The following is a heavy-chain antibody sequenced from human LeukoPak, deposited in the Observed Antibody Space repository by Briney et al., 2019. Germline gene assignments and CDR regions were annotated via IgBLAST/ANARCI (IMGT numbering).Heavy chain of an antibody. Sequence: ASVKVSCKASGYTFTSYYMHWVRQAPGQGLEWMGIINPSGGSTSYAQKFQGRVTMTRDTSKRTVYMELSSLGSEDPAVYYCARTGGDSAYFGYWGQGTLVTVSS. V-gene: IGHV1-46*01. CDR3: ARTGGDSAYFGY. D-gene: IGHD2-21*02. CDR1: GYTFTSYY. CDR2: INPSGGST. J-gene: IGHJ4*02.